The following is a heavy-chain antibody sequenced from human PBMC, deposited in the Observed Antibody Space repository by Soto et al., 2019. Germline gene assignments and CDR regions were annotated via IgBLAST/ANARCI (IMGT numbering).Heavy chain of an antibody. J-gene: IGHJ4*02. Sequence: GGSLRLSCAASGFSFSTYWMSWVRQVPGTGLEWVANIKADGSETYYVDSVRGRFTISRDNAKTSLFLQLNSLRAEDAAVYYCAKGGHIDFCGQGTLVTVSS. CDR3: AKGGHIDF. CDR1: GFSFSTYW. D-gene: IGHD3-16*01. V-gene: IGHV3-7*03. CDR2: IKADGSET.